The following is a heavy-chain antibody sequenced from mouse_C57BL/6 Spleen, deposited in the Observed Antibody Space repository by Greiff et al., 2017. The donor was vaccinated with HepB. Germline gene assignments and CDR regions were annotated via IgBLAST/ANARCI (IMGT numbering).Heavy chain of an antibody. Sequence: QVQLQQPGAELVKPGASVKLSCKASGYTFTSYWMHWVKQRPGQGLEWIGMIHPNSGSTNYNEKFKSKATLTVEKSSSTAYMQLSSLTSEDSAVYCCARGTTVVAQWYFDVGGTGTTVTVSS. CDR3: ARGTTVVAQWYFDV. J-gene: IGHJ1*03. V-gene: IGHV1-64*01. CDR2: IHPNSGST. D-gene: IGHD1-1*01. CDR1: GYTFTSYW.